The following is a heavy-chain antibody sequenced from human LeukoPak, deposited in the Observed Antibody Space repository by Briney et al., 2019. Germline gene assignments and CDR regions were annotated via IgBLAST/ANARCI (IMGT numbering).Heavy chain of an antibody. D-gene: IGHD3-3*01. CDR1: GGSISSSSYY. J-gene: IGHJ4*02. CDR3: ASLSGFLEWLSPSTDIGY. CDR2: IYYSGST. Sequence: SETLSLTCTVSGGSISSSSYYWGWIRQPPGRGLEWIGSIYYSGSTYYNPSLKSRVTISVDTSKNQFSLKLSSVTAADTAVYYCASLSGFLEWLSPSTDIGYWGQGTLVTVSS. V-gene: IGHV4-39*01.